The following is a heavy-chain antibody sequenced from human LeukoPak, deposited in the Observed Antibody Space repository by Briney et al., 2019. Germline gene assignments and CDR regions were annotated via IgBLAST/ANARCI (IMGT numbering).Heavy chain of an antibody. CDR3: GRDPDS. Sequence: GGSLRLSCAASGFTFSTYWMNWVRQAPGKGLEWVAGISGGGRERDYLDSVRGRFTISRDNAKNSLYLQMNSLTAEDTAVYYCGRDPDSWGQGTVVTVSS. CDR2: ISGGGRER. J-gene: IGHJ5*01. V-gene: IGHV3-7*04. CDR1: GFTFSTYW.